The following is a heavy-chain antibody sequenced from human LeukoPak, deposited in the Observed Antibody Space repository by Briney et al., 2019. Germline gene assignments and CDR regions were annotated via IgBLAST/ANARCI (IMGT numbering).Heavy chain of an antibody. CDR2: ISSSSSYI. CDR1: GFTFSSYS. Sequence: GGSLRLSCAASGFTFSSYSMNWVRQAPGKGLEWVSSISSSSSYIYYADSVKGRFTISRDNSKNTLYLQMNSLRAEDTAVYYCAKDLGGYDLCYWGQGTLVTVSS. V-gene: IGHV3-21*01. CDR3: AKDLGGYDLCY. D-gene: IGHD5-12*01. J-gene: IGHJ4*02.